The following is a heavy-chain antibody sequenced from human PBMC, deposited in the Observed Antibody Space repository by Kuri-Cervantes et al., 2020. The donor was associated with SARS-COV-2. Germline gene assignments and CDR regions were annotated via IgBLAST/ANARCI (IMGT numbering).Heavy chain of an antibody. J-gene: IGHJ3*02. D-gene: IGHD1-26*01. Sequence: GESLKISCAASGFTFSSYSMNWVRQAPGKGLEWVSYISSSSSTIYYADSVKGRFTISRDNAKNSLYQQMNSLGAEDTAVYYCARAYSGAFDIWGQGTMVTVSS. CDR3: ARAYSGAFDI. V-gene: IGHV3-48*01. CDR1: GFTFSSYS. CDR2: ISSSSSTI.